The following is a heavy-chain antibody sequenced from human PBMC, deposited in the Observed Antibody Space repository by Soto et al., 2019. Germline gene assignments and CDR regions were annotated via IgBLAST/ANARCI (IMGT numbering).Heavy chain of an antibody. CDR1: GYTFIEYG. Sequence: QVQLVQSGAEVKKPGASVKVSCKASGYTFIEYGISWVRQAHGQGLEWMGWISVDNGSTKYAQNFRDRVVMTIDRSTTTAYMEMSSLRSDDTAVYYCARDGYGALPIDSWGQGTLVTVSS. D-gene: IGHD4-17*01. V-gene: IGHV1-18*01. CDR2: ISVDNGST. CDR3: ARDGYGALPIDS. J-gene: IGHJ4*02.